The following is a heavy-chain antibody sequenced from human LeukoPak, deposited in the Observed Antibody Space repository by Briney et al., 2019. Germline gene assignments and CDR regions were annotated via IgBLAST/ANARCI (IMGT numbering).Heavy chain of an antibody. CDR2: ISGSGGST. D-gene: IGHD6-19*01. CDR1: GFTFSSYA. J-gene: IGHJ4*02. V-gene: IGHV3-23*01. CDR3: AKSKYSSGWYVQPGDS. Sequence: GGSLRLSCAASGFTFSSYAMSWVRQAPGKGLEWVSAISGSGGSTYYADSVRGRFTISRDNSKNTLYLQMNSLRAEDTAVYYCAKSKYSSGWYVQPGDSWGQGTLVTVSS.